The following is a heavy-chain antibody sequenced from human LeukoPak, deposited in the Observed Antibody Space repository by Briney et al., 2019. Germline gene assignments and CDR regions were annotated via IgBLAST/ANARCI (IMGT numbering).Heavy chain of an antibody. CDR1: GFTFSSYW. V-gene: IGHV3-74*01. CDR2: IKSDGST. Sequence: GSLRLSCAASGFTFSSYWMHWVRQTPGNGLVWVSRIKSDGSTIYADSVKGRFTISRDNARNTLYLQMNSLRVEDTAMYYCARAVTYFYGSVTYDWFDPWGQGTLVTVSS. CDR3: ARAVTYFYGSVTYDWFDP. D-gene: IGHD3-10*01. J-gene: IGHJ5*02.